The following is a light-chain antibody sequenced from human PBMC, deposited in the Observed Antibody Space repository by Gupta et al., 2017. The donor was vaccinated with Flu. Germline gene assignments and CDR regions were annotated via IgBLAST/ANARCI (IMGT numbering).Light chain of an antibody. J-gene: IGLJ3*02. CDR3: VLYVGHYFSGV. Sequence: QTVVTQEPSLSVSPGGTITLTCGLSSGSVSSSLYPSWYQQTPGQTPRTLIYNTNTRLLGVPDRFSGSILGNKAALTITGAQAEDECDYYCVLYVGHYFSGVFGGGTKLTVL. CDR2: NTN. V-gene: IGLV8-61*01. CDR1: SGSVSSSLY.